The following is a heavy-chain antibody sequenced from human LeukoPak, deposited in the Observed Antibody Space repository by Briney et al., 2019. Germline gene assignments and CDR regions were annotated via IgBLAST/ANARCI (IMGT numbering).Heavy chain of an antibody. V-gene: IGHV1-18*01. CDR2: ISAYNGNT. Sequence: ASVKVSCKASGYTFTSYGISWERQAPGQGLEWMGWISAYNGNTNYAQKLQGRVTMTTDTSTSTAYMELRSLRSDDTAVYYCARIVVVPAAMQSWFDPWGQGTLVTVSS. J-gene: IGHJ5*02. D-gene: IGHD2-2*01. CDR1: GYTFTSYG. CDR3: ARIVVVPAAMQSWFDP.